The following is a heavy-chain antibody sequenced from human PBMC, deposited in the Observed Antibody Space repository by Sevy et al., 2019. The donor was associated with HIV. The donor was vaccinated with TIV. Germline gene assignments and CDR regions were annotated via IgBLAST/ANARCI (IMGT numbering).Heavy chain of an antibody. J-gene: IGHJ1*01. D-gene: IGHD1-1*01. Sequence: GGSLRLSCAASGFTFTLYSMHWVRQAPGKGLEWVATISFDGSNKHYADSVKGRFTISGDNSQNSLYLQMNSLRTEDTAVYYCALERLSSDVAEYFQNWRQGNLVTVSS. V-gene: IGHV3-30-3*01. CDR1: GFTFTLYS. CDR2: ISFDGSNK. CDR3: ALERLSSDVAEYFQN.